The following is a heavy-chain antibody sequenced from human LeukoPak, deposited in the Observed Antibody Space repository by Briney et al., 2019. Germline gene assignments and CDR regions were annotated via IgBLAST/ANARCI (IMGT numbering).Heavy chain of an antibody. CDR1: GFTFDDYA. Sequence: GGSLRLSCAASGFTFDDYAMHWVRQAPGKGQEWVSGISWNSGSIGYADSVKGRFTISRDSAKNSLYPQMNSLRADDMALYYCAKGRGYSGYDAYFDYWGQGTLVTVSS. CDR2: ISWNSGSI. D-gene: IGHD5-12*01. CDR3: AKGRGYSGYDAYFDY. J-gene: IGHJ4*02. V-gene: IGHV3-9*03.